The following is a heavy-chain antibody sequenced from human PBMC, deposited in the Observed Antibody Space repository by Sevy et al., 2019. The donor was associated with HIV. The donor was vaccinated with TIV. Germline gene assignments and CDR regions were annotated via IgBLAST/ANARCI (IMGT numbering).Heavy chain of an antibody. CDR2: ISSSSSYI. CDR1: GFTFSSYS. Sequence: GESLKISCAASGFTFSSYSMNWVRQAPGKGLEWVSSISSSSSYIYYADSVKGRFTISRDNAKNSLYLQMNSLRAEDTAVYYCARGEGITIFGVAYNWFDPWGQGTLVTVSS. D-gene: IGHD3-3*01. CDR3: ARGEGITIFGVAYNWFDP. V-gene: IGHV3-21*01. J-gene: IGHJ5*02.